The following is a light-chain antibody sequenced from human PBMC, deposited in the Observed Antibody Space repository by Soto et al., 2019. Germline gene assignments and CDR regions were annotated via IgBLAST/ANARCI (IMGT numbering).Light chain of an antibody. CDR2: DAS. CDR3: QQCYIYWT. CDR1: QNINNC. Sequence: DIQLTQSHSTLSGSVWDRVTTXCRASQNINNCLAWYQQKPGKAPKLLISDASSLEPGVPSRFSGSGSGTEFTLSINSLQPDDFATYYCQQCYIYWTFGQGTKVDNK. V-gene: IGKV1-5*01. J-gene: IGKJ1*01.